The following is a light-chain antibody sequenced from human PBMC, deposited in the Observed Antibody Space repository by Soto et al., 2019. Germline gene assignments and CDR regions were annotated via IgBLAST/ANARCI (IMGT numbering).Light chain of an antibody. CDR1: QSVSNSY. V-gene: IGKV3-20*01. CDR3: QQYGSSPLT. CDR2: GAS. Sequence: EVVLTQSPGTLSLSPGERATLSCRASQSVSNSYLAWFHQKPGQAPRLLIYGASSRATGIPDRFSGSGSGTDFTLTISSLEPEDFAVYYCQQYGSSPLTFGGGTKVEIK. J-gene: IGKJ4*01.